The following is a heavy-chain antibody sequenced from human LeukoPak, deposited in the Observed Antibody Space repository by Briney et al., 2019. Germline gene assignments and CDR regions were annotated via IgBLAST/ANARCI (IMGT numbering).Heavy chain of an antibody. Sequence: ASVKVSCKASGYTFTSYGISWVRQAPGQGLEWMGWISAYNGNTNYAQNLQGRVTMTTDTSTSTAYMELKSLRSDDTAVYYCARDSGYCSSTTCRLEYWGQGTLSPSPQ. J-gene: IGHJ4*02. CDR1: GYTFTSYG. CDR3: ARDSGYCSSTTCRLEY. V-gene: IGHV1-18*01. D-gene: IGHD2-2*01. CDR2: ISAYNGNT.